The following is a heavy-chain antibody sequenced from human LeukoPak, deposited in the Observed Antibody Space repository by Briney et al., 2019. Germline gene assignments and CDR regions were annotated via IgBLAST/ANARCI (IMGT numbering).Heavy chain of an antibody. V-gene: IGHV4-59*01. CDR2: IYYSGST. CDR3: ARETAMAFDY. J-gene: IGHJ4*02. D-gene: IGHD5-18*01. Sequence: SETLSLTCTVSGGSISSYYWSWIRQPPGKGLEWIGYIYYSGSTNYNPSLKSRVTISVDTSKNQFSLRLSSVTAADTAVYYCARETAMAFDYWGQGTLVTVSS. CDR1: GGSISSYY.